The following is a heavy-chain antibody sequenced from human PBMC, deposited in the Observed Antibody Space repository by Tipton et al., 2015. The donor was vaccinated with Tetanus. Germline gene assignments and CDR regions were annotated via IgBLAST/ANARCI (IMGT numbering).Heavy chain of an antibody. J-gene: IGHJ6*03. D-gene: IGHD3-22*01. CDR1: GYTFTSYG. CDR3: ARDVGRDYYDSSGYYMDV. Sequence: QSGAEVKKPGASVKVSCKASGYTFTSYGISWVRQAPGQGLEWMGWISAYNGNTNYAQKLQGRVTMTTDTSTSTAYMELRSLRSDDTAVYYCARDVGRDYYDSSGYYMDVWGKGTTVTVSS. CDR2: ISAYNGNT. V-gene: IGHV1-18*01.